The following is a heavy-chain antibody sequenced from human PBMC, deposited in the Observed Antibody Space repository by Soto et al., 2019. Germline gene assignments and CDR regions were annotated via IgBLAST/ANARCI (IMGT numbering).Heavy chain of an antibody. CDR3: AREGTASYCYCGMDV. CDR2: ISGYNGNT. J-gene: IGHJ6*02. D-gene: IGHD1-1*01. V-gene: IGHV1-18*01. Sequence: QVQLVQSGGEVKKPGASVKVSCKTSGYSFTTYGISWVRQAPGQGLEWMGWISGYNGNTHYAQKFQGRVSMTTDTSKSTAYMALRSLRSDDTAVYYCAREGTASYCYCGMDVWDQGTTVSVSS. CDR1: GYSFTTYG.